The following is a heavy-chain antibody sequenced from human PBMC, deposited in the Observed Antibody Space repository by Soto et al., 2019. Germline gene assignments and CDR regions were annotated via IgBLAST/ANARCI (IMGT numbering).Heavy chain of an antibody. J-gene: IGHJ2*01. CDR2: IYYSGST. CDR1: GGSISSGDYY. Sequence: QVQLQESGPGLVKPSQTLSLTCTVSGGSISSGDYYWSWIRQPPGKGLEWIGYIYYSGSTYYNPSLNCGVTISVDTSQNRFTPKLSSVTAADTAVYYCARAPDYGDYDRYWYLDLWGRGTLVTVSS. V-gene: IGHV4-30-4*01. CDR3: ARAPDYGDYDRYWYLDL. D-gene: IGHD4-17*01.